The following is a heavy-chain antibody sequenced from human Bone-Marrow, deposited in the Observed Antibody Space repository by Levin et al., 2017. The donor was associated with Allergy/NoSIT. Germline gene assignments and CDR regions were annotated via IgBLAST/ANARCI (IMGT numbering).Heavy chain of an antibody. Sequence: KISCKASGGLFLTSTVSWVRLAPGQGLEWMGGVVPAFHAPTYTQKFQGRVTITVDDSTDTASMELRSLTFQDAAVYFCATRDCSSTGCLIYWGQGTVITVSS. CDR2: VVPAFHAP. CDR3: ATRDCSSTGCLIY. V-gene: IGHV1-69*01. D-gene: IGHD2-2*01. J-gene: IGHJ4*02. CDR1: GGLFLTST.